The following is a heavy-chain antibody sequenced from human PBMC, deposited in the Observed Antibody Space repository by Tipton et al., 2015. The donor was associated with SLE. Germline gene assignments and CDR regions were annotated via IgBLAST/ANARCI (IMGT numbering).Heavy chain of an antibody. V-gene: IGHV4-59*12. CDR3: ARSSPGTIPRFLGDT. Sequence: TLSLTCTVSGGSISSYYWSWIRQPPGEGLESSGSIYYSGSPSYNPSLRSRVSISLDAYTNQFSLEVRSVTAADTAVYFCARSSPGTIPRFLGDTWGQGLLVTVSS. D-gene: IGHD3-10*01. J-gene: IGHJ5*02. CDR2: IYYSGSP. CDR1: GGSISSYY.